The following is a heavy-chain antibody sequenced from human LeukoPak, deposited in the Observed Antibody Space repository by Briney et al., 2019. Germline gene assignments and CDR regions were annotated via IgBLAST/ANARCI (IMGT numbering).Heavy chain of an antibody. Sequence: PGGSLRLSCAASGFSFGGYEMNWVRQAPGKGLEWVSYISTTGSTVYYADSVEGRFTISRDNAKNLLYLQMNSLRAEDTAVYYCARVSLRMSGGVPGPMDVWGQGTTVTVS. CDR1: GFSFGGYE. CDR2: ISTTGSTV. CDR3: ARVSLRMSGGVPGPMDV. D-gene: IGHD2-8*02. V-gene: IGHV3-48*03. J-gene: IGHJ6*02.